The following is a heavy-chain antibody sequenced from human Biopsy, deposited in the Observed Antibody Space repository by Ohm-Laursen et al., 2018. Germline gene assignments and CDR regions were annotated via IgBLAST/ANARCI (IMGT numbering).Heavy chain of an antibody. V-gene: IGHV3-23*01. CDR1: GFRFSGEA. J-gene: IGHJ5*02. Sequence: SLRLSCAASGFRFSGEAMSWVRHAAGRGLESGSDINGSGGSTYYADPVKGRFTISRDNSKNTLYLQMNSLRAEDTAIYYCARDLYDFCGGCPFDPWGQGTLVTVS. CDR2: INGSGGST. CDR3: ARDLYDFCGGCPFDP. D-gene: IGHD3-3*01.